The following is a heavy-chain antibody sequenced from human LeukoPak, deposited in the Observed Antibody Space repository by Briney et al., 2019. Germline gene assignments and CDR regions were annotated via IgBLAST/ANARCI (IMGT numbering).Heavy chain of an antibody. Sequence: ASVKVSCKASGYTFTSYDINWVRQATGQGLEWMGWINPNSGGTNYAQKFQGRVTMTRDTSISTADMELSRLRSDDTAVYYCARGELTTYFDYWGQGTLVTVSS. CDR3: ARGELTTYFDY. D-gene: IGHD4/OR15-4a*01. CDR1: GYTFTSYD. V-gene: IGHV1-2*02. CDR2: INPNSGGT. J-gene: IGHJ4*02.